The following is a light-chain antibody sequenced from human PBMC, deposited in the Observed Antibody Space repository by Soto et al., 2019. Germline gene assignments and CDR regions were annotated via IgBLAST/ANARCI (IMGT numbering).Light chain of an antibody. CDR2: DVT. Sequence: QSALTQPASVSGSPGQSITISCSGTSSDFGGYNYVSWYQQHPGKAPKLLIYDVTNRPSGVSNRFSGSKFGNTASLTISGLHAEDEGDYYCSSYTTTTTVVAFGGGTKLTVL. CDR1: SSDFGGYNY. V-gene: IGLV2-14*03. CDR3: SSYTTTTTVVA. J-gene: IGLJ2*01.